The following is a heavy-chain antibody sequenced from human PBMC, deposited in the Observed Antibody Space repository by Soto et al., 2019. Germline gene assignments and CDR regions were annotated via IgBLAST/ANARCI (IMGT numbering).Heavy chain of an antibody. Sequence: GASVKVSCKASGGTFSSYAISWVRQAPGQGLEWMGGIIPIFGTANYAQKFQGRVTITADESTSTAYMELSSLRSEDTAVYYCASRTGGYYYDSSGYYWFDPWGQGTLVTVSS. V-gene: IGHV1-69*13. CDR2: IIPIFGTA. CDR3: ASRTGGYYYDSSGYYWFDP. CDR1: GGTFSSYA. J-gene: IGHJ5*02. D-gene: IGHD3-22*01.